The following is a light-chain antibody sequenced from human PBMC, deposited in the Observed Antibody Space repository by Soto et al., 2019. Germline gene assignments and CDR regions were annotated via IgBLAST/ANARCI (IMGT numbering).Light chain of an antibody. CDR2: GNS. CDR3: QSYDNSLNAFYV. CDR1: SSNIGAGYY. V-gene: IGLV1-40*01. J-gene: IGLJ1*01. Sequence: QSVLTQPPSVSGAPGQRVTISCTGSSSNIGAGYYVHWYQQLPGTAPKLLIYGNSNRPSGVPDRFSGSKSGTSASLAITGLQAEDEADYYCQSYDNSLNAFYVFGTGTKLTVL.